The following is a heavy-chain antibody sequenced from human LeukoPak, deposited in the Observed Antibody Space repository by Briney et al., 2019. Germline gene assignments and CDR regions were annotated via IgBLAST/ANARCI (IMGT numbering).Heavy chain of an antibody. J-gene: IGHJ4*02. D-gene: IGHD6-19*01. V-gene: IGHV1-46*03. CDR1: GYTFTSYY. CDR3: TKSGYSSGSARNFDY. Sequence: ASVKVSCKASGYTFTSYYMHWVRQAPGQGLEWMGIINPSGGSTSYAQKFQGRVTMTRDMSTSTVYMELSSLRSEDTAVYYCTKSGYSSGSARNFDYWGQGTLVTVSS. CDR2: INPSGGST.